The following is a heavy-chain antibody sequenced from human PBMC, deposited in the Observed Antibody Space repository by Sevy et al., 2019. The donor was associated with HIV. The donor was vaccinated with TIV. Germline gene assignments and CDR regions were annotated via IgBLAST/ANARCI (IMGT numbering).Heavy chain of an antibody. J-gene: IGHJ4*02. D-gene: IGHD3-3*01. CDR3: ARGRVDFWSGREYYFDY. CDR1: GYTFTSYD. V-gene: IGHV1-8*01. CDR2: MNPNSGNT. Sequence: ASVKVSCKASGYTFTSYDINWVRQATGQGLEWMGWMNPNSGNTGYAQKFQGRVTMTRNTSISTAYMELSSLRSEDTAVYYCARGRVDFWSGREYYFDYWGQGTLVTVSS.